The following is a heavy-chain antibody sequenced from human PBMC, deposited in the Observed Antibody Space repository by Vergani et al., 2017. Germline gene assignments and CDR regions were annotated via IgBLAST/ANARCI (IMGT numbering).Heavy chain of an antibody. CDR1: GGSISSYY. Sequence: QVQLQESGPGLVKPSETLSLTCTVSGGSISSYYWSWIRQPPGKGLEWIGYIYYSGSTNYNPSLKSRVTISVDTSKNQFSLKLSSVTAADTAVYYCARQPMTTVTTDWFDPWGQGTLVTVSS. J-gene: IGHJ5*02. CDR2: IYYSGST. CDR3: ARQPMTTVTTDWFDP. D-gene: IGHD4-17*01. V-gene: IGHV4-59*01.